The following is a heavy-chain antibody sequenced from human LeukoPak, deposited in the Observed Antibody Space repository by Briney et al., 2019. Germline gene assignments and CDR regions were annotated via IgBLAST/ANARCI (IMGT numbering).Heavy chain of an antibody. Sequence: SVRVSCKASGGTFSSYAISWVRQAPGQGLEWMGGIIPIFGTANYAQKFQGRVTITADESTSTAYMELSSLRSEDTAVYYCARDLTLTAAAGTWFDPWGQGTLVTVSS. D-gene: IGHD6-13*01. V-gene: IGHV1-69*13. CDR3: ARDLTLTAAAGTWFDP. CDR2: IIPIFGTA. CDR1: GGTFSSYA. J-gene: IGHJ5*02.